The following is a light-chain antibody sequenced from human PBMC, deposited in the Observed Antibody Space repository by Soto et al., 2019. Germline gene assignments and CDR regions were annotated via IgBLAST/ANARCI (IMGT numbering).Light chain of an antibody. J-gene: IGKJ1*01. Sequence: DIQMTQSPSTLSASVGDRVTITCRASQSISHSLAWYQQKPGKAPKLLIYSASSLESGVPSRFSGSGSGTEFTLTISSLQPDDFATYYCQQYDDYSRAFGQGTKVEIK. CDR3: QQYDDYSRA. CDR1: QSISHS. V-gene: IGKV1-5*03. CDR2: SAS.